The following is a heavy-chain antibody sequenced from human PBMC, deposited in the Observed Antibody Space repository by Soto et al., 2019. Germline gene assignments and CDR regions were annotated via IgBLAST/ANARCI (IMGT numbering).Heavy chain of an antibody. CDR2: INYSGST. Sequence: PSETLSLTCTVSGDSVNSGGYYWTWIRQHPGKGLEWIGLINYSGSTYYSPSLKSRVPISLDTSKNQFSLRLRSVTDADTAVYYCARDHVYCMHGVCPYNWFDPWGQGTLVTVSS. CDR3: ARDHVYCMHGVCPYNWFDP. J-gene: IGHJ5*02. D-gene: IGHD2-8*01. V-gene: IGHV4-31*03. CDR1: GDSVNSGGYY.